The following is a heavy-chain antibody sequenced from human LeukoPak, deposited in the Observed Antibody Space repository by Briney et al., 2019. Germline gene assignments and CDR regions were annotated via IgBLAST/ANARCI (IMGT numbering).Heavy chain of an antibody. V-gene: IGHV3-74*01. CDR2: INIDGATT. J-gene: IGHJ5*02. CDR3: VRGAVGTGVWFDP. CDR1: GFTFSGYW. Sequence: PGGPLRLSCAASGFTFSGYWMHWVRQAPGKGLEWVSRINIDGATTNYADSVKGRFTISRDNAKNTLHLQMNSLRADDTAVYYCVRGAVGTGVWFDPWGQGTLVTVSS. D-gene: IGHD1-26*01.